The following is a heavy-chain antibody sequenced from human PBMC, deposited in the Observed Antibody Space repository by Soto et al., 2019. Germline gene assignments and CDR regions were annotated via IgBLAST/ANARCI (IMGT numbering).Heavy chain of an antibody. CDR2: IIPIFGTA. V-gene: IGHV1-69*06. CDR3: ARANVDTAMVYYYYGMDV. D-gene: IGHD5-18*01. CDR1: GGTFSSYA. Sequence: QVQLVQSGAEVKKPGSSVKVSCKASGGTFSSYAISWVRQAPGQGLEWMGGIIPIFGTANYAQKFQGRVTITADKSTSTAYVELSSLRSEDTAVYYCARANVDTAMVYYYYGMDVWGQGTTVTVSS. J-gene: IGHJ6*02.